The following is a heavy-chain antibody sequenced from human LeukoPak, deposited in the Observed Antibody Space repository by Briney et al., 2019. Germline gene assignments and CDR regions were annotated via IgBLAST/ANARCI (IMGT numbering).Heavy chain of an antibody. CDR1: GGSISSGSYY. V-gene: IGHV4-61*02. J-gene: IGHJ5*02. CDR3: ARESTGFGEFVWFDP. Sequence: SETLSLTCTVSGGSISSGSYYWSWIRQPAGKGLEWIGRIYTSGSTNYNPSLKSRVTISVDTSKNQFSLKLSSVTAADTAVYYCARESTGFGEFVWFDPWGQGTLVTVSS. D-gene: IGHD3-10*01. CDR2: IYTSGST.